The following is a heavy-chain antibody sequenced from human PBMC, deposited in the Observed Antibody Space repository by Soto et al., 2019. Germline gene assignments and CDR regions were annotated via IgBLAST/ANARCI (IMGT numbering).Heavy chain of an antibody. CDR3: ARETYCGGDCYSDYYYGMDV. Sequence: PGGSLRLSCAASVFTFSSYSMNWVRQAPGKGLEWVSYISSSSSTIYYADSVKGRFTISRDNAKNSLYLQMNSLRAEDTAVYYCARETYCGGDCYSDYYYGMDVWGQGTTVTVSS. D-gene: IGHD2-21*02. CDR2: ISSSSSTI. J-gene: IGHJ6*02. V-gene: IGHV3-48*01. CDR1: VFTFSSYS.